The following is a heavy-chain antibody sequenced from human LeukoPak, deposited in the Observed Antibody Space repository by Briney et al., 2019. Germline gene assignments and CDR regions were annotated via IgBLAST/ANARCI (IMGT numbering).Heavy chain of an antibody. CDR1: GFSFSSFA. CDR3: AKDPLGELGYY. CDR2: IGSHGGSK. V-gene: IGHV3-64*04. Sequence: GGSLRLSWQASGFSFSSFAMHWVRQAPGRGLEYVSGIGSHGGSKQYATSVTGRFIISRDNAEDTLYLQMNSLRAEDTAVYYCAKDPLGELGYYWGQGTLVTVSS. J-gene: IGHJ4*02. D-gene: IGHD3-10*01.